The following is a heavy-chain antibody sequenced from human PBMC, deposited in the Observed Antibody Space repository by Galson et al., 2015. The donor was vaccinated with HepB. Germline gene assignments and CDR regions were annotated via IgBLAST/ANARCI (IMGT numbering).Heavy chain of an antibody. J-gene: IGHJ4*02. V-gene: IGHV3-74*01. CDR1: GFTFSRSW. Sequence: SLRLSCAASGFTFSRSWMHWVRQSPGKGLVWVSRINPDGSRTSYADSVKGRVTISRDNDRNTLHLQLDNPTDEDTALYFCVSTDWGAPYFWGQGTLVTVSS. CDR2: INPDGSRT. D-gene: IGHD2/OR15-2a*01. CDR3: VSTDWGAPYF.